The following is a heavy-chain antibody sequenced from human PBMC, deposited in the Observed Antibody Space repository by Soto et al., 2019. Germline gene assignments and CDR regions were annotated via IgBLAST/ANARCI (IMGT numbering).Heavy chain of an antibody. CDR2: IWNDGSKK. CDR1: GFVYSTYA. V-gene: IGHV3-33*01. D-gene: IGHD1-1*01. Sequence: GGSLRLSCAASGFVYSTYAMHWVRLSPGKGLEWVALIWNDGSKKYYVDSVKGRFTISRDNSQNTLNLQMDSLRAEDTAVYFCVRGIPFQYSNNWLHWYFDLWGQGTLVTVSS. CDR3: VRGIPFQYSNNWLHWYFDL. J-gene: IGHJ5*02.